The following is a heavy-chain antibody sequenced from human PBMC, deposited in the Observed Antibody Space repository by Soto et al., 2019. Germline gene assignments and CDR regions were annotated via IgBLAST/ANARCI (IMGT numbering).Heavy chain of an antibody. D-gene: IGHD1-26*01. Sequence: QVQLVQSGAEVKKPGSSVKVSCKASGGTFSSYTISWVRQAPGQGLEWMGRIIPILGIANYAQKFQGRVTITADKSTSTAYRELSSLRSEDTAVYYCARDVGATSRIYYFDYWGQGTLVTVSS. CDR1: GGTFSSYT. J-gene: IGHJ4*02. CDR3: ARDVGATSRIYYFDY. V-gene: IGHV1-69*08. CDR2: IIPILGIA.